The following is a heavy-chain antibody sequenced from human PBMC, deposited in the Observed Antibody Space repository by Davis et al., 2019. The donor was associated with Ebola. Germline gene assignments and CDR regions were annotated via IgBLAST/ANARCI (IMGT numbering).Heavy chain of an antibody. CDR2: ISSSGSTI. CDR1: GFTVSSNY. CDR3: TTDWARPRRAYFDY. V-gene: IGHV3-11*04. J-gene: IGHJ4*02. D-gene: IGHD1-14*01. Sequence: GESLKISCAASGFTVSSNYMSWIRQAPGKGLEWVSYISSSGSTIYYADSVKGRFTISRDNAKNSLYLQMNSLRAEDTAVYYCTTDWARPRRAYFDYWGQGTLVTVSS.